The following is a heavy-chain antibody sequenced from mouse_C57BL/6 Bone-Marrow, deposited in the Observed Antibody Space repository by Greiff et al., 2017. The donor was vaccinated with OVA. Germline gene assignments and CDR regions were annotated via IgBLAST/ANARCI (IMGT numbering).Heavy chain of an antibody. CDR1: GFTFSSYG. J-gene: IGHJ1*03. V-gene: IGHV5-6*01. D-gene: IGHD1-2*01. CDR3: ARRLRHWYFDV. CDR2: ISSGGSYT. Sequence: EVQRVESGGDLVKPGGSLKLSCAASGFTFSSYGMSWVRQTPDKRLEWVATISSGGSYTYYPDSVKGRFTISRDNAKNTLYLQMSSLKSEDTAMYYCARRLRHWYFDVWGTGTTVTVSS.